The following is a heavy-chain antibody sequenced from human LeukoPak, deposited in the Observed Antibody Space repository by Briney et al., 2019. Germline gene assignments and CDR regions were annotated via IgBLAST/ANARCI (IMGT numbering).Heavy chain of an antibody. CDR2: IKQDGSEK. Sequence: GGSLRLSCAASGFTFSSYWMSWVRQASGKGLERVAIIKQDGSEKYYVDSVKGRFTISRDNAKNSLYLQMNSLRAEDTAVYCCARDLFLVGYWGQGTLVTVSS. J-gene: IGHJ4*02. V-gene: IGHV3-7*01. CDR1: GFTFSSYW. CDR3: ARDLFLVGY. D-gene: IGHD3-10*02.